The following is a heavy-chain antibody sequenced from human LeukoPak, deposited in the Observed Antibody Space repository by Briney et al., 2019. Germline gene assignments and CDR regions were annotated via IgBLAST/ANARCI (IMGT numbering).Heavy chain of an antibody. Sequence: SETLSLTCAVYGESICPNYWSCIRQLPGKWLEWIGEVNHSGNTKYNPSLKSRVTISVETSKNQLSLKLRSVTAADTALYYCARHVAPRYWFDPWGQGTLVTVSS. V-gene: IGHV4-34*01. CDR1: GESICPNY. J-gene: IGHJ5*02. CDR3: ARHVAPRYWFDP. CDR2: VNHSGNT.